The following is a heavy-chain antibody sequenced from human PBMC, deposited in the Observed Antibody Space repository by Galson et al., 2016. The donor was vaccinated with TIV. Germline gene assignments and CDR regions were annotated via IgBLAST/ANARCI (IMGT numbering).Heavy chain of an antibody. CDR1: GFIFSYYT. CDR2: MSYDGNDK. D-gene: IGHD5-18*01. CDR3: ARERAEYSLRWVFDY. V-gene: IGHV3-30*04. J-gene: IGHJ4*02. Sequence: SLRLSCAASGFIFSYYTFHWVRQAPGKGLEWVAIMSYDGNDKYYADSVRGRFTISRDNSKNTLYLEMNSLRAEDTAVYYCARERAEYSLRWVFDYWGQGTLVTVSS.